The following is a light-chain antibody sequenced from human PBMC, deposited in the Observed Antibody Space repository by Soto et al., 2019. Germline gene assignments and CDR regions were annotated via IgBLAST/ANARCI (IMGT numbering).Light chain of an antibody. V-gene: IGKV3-20*01. J-gene: IGKJ3*01. Sequence: EIVLTQSPGTLSLSPGERATLSCRASQSVSDSHLAWYHQKPGQPPRLLIYGASNRATGIPDRFSGRGSGKDFTLTISRLEPEDFAAYYCHRYDRSPIFTFGTGTKVDV. CDR1: QSVSDSH. CDR3: HRYDRSPIFT. CDR2: GAS.